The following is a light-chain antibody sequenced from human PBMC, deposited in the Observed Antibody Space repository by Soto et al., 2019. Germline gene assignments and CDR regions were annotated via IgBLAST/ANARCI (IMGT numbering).Light chain of an antibody. CDR1: HSVGST. CDR2: DTS. CDR3: QQYTGPPTT. Sequence: ETVMTQSPATLAVSPGQRTTLSCRASHSVGSTLAWYQQKPGQAPRLLIFDTSTRATGIPARFSGSGSGTDFTLTITRLEPEDSAVYFCQQYTGPPTTFGQGTRLEI. V-gene: IGKV3-15*01. J-gene: IGKJ5*01.